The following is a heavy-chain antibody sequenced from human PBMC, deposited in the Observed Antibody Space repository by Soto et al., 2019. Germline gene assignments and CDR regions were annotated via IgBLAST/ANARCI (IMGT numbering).Heavy chain of an antibody. D-gene: IGHD3-10*01. V-gene: IGHV3-30*18. CDR2: ISYDGSNK. CDR3: AKDRVRGKNWFDP. Sequence: LRLSCAASGFTFSDYYMSWIRQAPGKGLEWVAVISYDGSNKYYADSVKGRFTISRDNSKNTLYLQMNSLRAEDTAVYYCAKDRVRGKNWFDPWGQGTLVTVSS. J-gene: IGHJ5*02. CDR1: GFTFSDYY.